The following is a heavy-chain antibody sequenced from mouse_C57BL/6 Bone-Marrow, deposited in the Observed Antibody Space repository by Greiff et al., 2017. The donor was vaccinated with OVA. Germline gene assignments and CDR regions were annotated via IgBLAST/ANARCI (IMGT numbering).Heavy chain of an antibody. Sequence: QVQLQQSGAELVRPGTSVKVSCKASGYAFTNYLIEWVKQRPGQGLEWIGVINPGSGGTNYNEKFKGKATLTADKSSSTAYMQLSSLTSEDSAVYFCAGYCGSSPYIDVWGTGTTVTVSS. CDR1: GYAFTNYL. J-gene: IGHJ1*03. V-gene: IGHV1-54*01. CDR2: INPGSGGT. CDR3: AGYCGSSPYIDV. D-gene: IGHD1-1*01.